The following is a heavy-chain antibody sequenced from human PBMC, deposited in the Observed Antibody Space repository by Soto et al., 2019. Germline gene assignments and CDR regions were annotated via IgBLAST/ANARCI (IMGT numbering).Heavy chain of an antibody. CDR3: ARDQGFWHGDYFDYGMYV. J-gene: IGHJ6*02. D-gene: IGHD4-17*01. CDR1: GGSISSYY. Sequence: SETLSLTCSVSGGSISSYYWSWIRQPPGKGLEWIGYIYYSGSTNYNPSLKSRVTISVDTSKNQFSLKLSSVTAADTAVYYCARDQGFWHGDYFDYGMYVWGQGTTVTVSS. CDR2: IYYSGST. V-gene: IGHV4-59*01.